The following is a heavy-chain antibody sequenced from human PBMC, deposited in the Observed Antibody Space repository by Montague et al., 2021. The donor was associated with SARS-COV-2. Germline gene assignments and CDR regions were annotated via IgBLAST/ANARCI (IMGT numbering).Heavy chain of an antibody. V-gene: IGHV3-7*01. CDR1: GFTFSSYW. Sequence: SLRLSCAASGFTFSSYWMSWVRQAPGKGLEWVANTKQDGSERYYVDSVKGRFTISRDNAKNSLYLQMNSLRAEDTAVYYRARDRRFLEWLPTLGCFDPWGQGTLVTVSS. J-gene: IGHJ5*02. D-gene: IGHD3-3*01. CDR2: TKQDGSER. CDR3: ARDRRFLEWLPTLGCFDP.